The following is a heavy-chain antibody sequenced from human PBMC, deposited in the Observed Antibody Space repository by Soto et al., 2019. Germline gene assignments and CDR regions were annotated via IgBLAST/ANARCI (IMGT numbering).Heavy chain of an antibody. CDR1: GGSIRSYY. J-gene: IGHJ6*03. CDR3: ARGEYCSGGSCYSPILFWDYYYMDV. Sequence: SETLPLTYTVSGGSIRSYYWSWIRHPTGKGLEWIGYIYYSGSTNYHPSLKGRVTISVDTSKNQFSLKLSSVTAADTAVYYCARGEYCSGGSCYSPILFWDYYYMDVWGKGTTVTVSS. V-gene: IGHV4-59*01. CDR2: IYYSGST. D-gene: IGHD2-15*01.